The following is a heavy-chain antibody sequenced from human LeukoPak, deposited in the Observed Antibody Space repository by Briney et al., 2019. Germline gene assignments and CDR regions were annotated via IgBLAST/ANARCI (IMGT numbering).Heavy chain of an antibody. V-gene: IGHV3-21*01. J-gene: IGHJ4*02. Sequence: GGSLRLSCAASGFTFSSYEMSWVRQAPGKGLEWVSSITTGSSGMYYADSVQGRFTISRDNAKNSLYLQMNSLRAEDTAVYYCARGYSGWYSGYWGQGALVTVSS. CDR3: ARGYSGWYSGY. CDR1: GFTFSSYE. CDR2: ITTGSSGM. D-gene: IGHD6-19*01.